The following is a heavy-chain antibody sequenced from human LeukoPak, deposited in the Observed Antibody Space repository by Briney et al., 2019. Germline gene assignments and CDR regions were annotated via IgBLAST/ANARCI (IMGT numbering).Heavy chain of an antibody. CDR3: TTDLLDY. CDR2: IKSKTDGAKT. J-gene: IGHJ4*02. V-gene: IGHV3-15*01. Sequence: GGSLRLSCTASGFTLFTFNNAWVRWARQAAGEGLEWVCRIKSKTDGAKTEYTGPVKGRFSISRNDSKNTVYLQVNSLKTEDTAVYYCTTDLLDYWGQGTLVTVSS. CDR1: GFTLFTFNNAW.